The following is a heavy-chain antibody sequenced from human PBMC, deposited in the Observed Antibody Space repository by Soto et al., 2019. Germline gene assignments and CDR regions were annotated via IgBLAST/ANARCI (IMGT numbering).Heavy chain of an antibody. V-gene: IGHV4-34*01. CDR1: GGSFSGYY. CDR3: ARHRQTLNDSSGYLKRRGAFDI. J-gene: IGHJ3*02. CDR2: INHSGST. D-gene: IGHD3-22*01. Sequence: SETLSLTCAVYGGSFSGYYWSLIRQSQGKGLERIEEINHSGSTNYNPSLKSRVTISVDTSKNQFSLKLSSVTAADTAVYYCARHRQTLNDSSGYLKRRGAFDIWGQWKMVS.